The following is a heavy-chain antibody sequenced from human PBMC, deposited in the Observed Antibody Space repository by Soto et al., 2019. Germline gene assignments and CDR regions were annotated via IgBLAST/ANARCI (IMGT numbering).Heavy chain of an antibody. CDR1: GFSLSTSGVG. D-gene: IGHD6-13*01. Sequence: QITLKESGPTLVKPTQTLTLTCAFSGFSLSTSGVGVGWIRQPPGKALEWLALLYWDDDKRYSPSLKSRLTFTKDTSKTQVVLAMTNIYPVDTATYYCALNYTSSWCFDYWGQGTLLTGSS. V-gene: IGHV2-5*02. CDR2: LYWDDDK. J-gene: IGHJ4*02. CDR3: ALNYTSSWCFDY.